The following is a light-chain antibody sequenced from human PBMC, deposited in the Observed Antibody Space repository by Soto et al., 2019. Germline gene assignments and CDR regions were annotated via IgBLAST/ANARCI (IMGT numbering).Light chain of an antibody. CDR3: QQRSDWPLT. CDR2: DAS. V-gene: IGKV3-11*01. CDR1: QSVSSY. Sequence: EIVLTQSPATLSLSPGERATLSCRASQSVSSYLAWYQQKPGQDPRLLIYDASNRATGIPARFSGSGSGTDITLTISSLEAEDFAVYYCQQRSDWPLTFGGGTKVEIK. J-gene: IGKJ4*01.